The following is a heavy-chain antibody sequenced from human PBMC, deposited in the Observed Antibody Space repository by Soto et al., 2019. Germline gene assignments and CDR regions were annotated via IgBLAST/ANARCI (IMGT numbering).Heavy chain of an antibody. V-gene: IGHV2-5*02. CDR3: AHRVLRTVFGVVTTTAIYFDF. Sequence: QITLNASGPTVVRPTETLTLTCRFSGFSLTTSGVGVGWIRQSPGKAPEWLALIYWDDDKRYSASLKSRLTITKDTSKNQVVRTVSDLDPTDTATYYCAHRVLRTVFGVVTTTAIYFDFWGQGTPVAVSS. CDR2: IYWDDDK. CDR1: GFSLTTSGVG. D-gene: IGHD3-3*01. J-gene: IGHJ4*02.